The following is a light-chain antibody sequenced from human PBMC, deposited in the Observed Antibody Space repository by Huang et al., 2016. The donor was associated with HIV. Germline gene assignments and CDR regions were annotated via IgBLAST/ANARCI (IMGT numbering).Light chain of an antibody. Sequence: EIVLTQSPATLSLSPGERATLSCRASQNVSSYLAWYQQKPGQAPRLLIYDASSRAPGIPARFSGSGSGTDFTLTISSLEPEDFAVYYCQQRSKWPPLTFGGGTKVEIK. CDR3: QQRSKWPPLT. J-gene: IGKJ4*01. V-gene: IGKV3-11*01. CDR2: DAS. CDR1: QNVSSY.